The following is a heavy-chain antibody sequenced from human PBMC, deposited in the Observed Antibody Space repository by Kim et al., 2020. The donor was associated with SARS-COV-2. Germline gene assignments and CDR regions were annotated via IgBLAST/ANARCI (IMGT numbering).Heavy chain of an antibody. CDR2: INHSGST. D-gene: IGHD3-22*01. V-gene: IGHV4-34*01. J-gene: IGHJ6*02. CDR1: GGSFSGYY. Sequence: SETLSLTCAVYGGSFSGYYWSWIRQPPGKGLEWIVEINHSGSTNYNPSLKSRVTISVDTSKNQFSLKLSSVTAADTAVYYCARGTRGITMIVVVKPYYYYGMDVWGQGTTVTVSS. CDR3: ARGTRGITMIVVVKPYYYYGMDV.